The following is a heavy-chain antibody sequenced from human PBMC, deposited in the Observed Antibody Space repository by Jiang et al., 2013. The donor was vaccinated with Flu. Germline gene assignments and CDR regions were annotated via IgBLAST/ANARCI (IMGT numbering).Heavy chain of an antibody. J-gene: IGHJ6*02. D-gene: IGHD3-16*01. Sequence: VSCKASGYTFTRYAMNWVRQAPGQGLEWMGWIXTKTGNPTYAQGFTGQFVFSLDTSVSTTYLQISRLKAEDTAVYYCAREGEGAYYYYGMDVWGQGTTVVVSS. CDR1: GYTFTRYA. CDR2: IXTKTGNP. CDR3: AREGEGAYYYYGMDV. V-gene: IGHV7-4-1*02.